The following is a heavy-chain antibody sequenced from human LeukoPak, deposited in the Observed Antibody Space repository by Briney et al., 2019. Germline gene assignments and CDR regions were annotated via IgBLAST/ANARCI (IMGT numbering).Heavy chain of an antibody. CDR2: IYYSGST. V-gene: IGHV4-31*03. Sequence: SETLSLTCTVSGGSVSSGSYYWSWIRQHPGKGLEWIGYIYYSGSTYYNPSLKSRVTISVDTSKNQFSLKLSSVTAADTAVYYCARDRDIVVVPATIKVRDYGMDVWGQGTTVTVSS. D-gene: IGHD2-2*01. CDR1: GGSVSSGSYY. J-gene: IGHJ6*02. CDR3: ARDRDIVVVPATIKVRDYGMDV.